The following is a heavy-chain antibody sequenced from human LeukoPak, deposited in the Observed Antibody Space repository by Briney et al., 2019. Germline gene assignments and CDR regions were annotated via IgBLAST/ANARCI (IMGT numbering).Heavy chain of an antibody. Sequence: PGGSLRLSCTVSGFTVSSNSMSWVRQAPGKGLEWVSFIYSDNTHYSDSVKGRFTISRDNAKNSLYLQMNSLRAEDTAVYYCARPLFEYSSSSAVYWGQGTLVTVSS. D-gene: IGHD6-6*01. J-gene: IGHJ4*02. CDR1: GFTVSSNS. CDR3: ARPLFEYSSSSAVY. CDR2: IYSDNT. V-gene: IGHV3-53*01.